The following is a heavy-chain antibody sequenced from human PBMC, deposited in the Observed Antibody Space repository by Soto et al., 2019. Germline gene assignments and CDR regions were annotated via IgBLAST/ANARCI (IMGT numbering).Heavy chain of an antibody. V-gene: IGHV3-23*01. CDR2: ISGSGGST. J-gene: IGHJ4*02. Sequence: GGSLRLSCAASGFTFSSYAMSWVRQAPGKGLEWVSAISGSGGSTYYADSVKGRFTISRDNSKNTLYLQMNSLRAEDTAVYYCATQGDSSSWLTFDYWGQGTLVTVSS. D-gene: IGHD6-13*01. CDR1: GFTFSSYA. CDR3: ATQGDSSSWLTFDY.